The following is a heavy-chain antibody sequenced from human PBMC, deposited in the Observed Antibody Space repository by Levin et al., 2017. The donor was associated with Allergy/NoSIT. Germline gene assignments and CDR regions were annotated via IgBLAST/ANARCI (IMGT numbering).Heavy chain of an antibody. CDR2: TYHDGST. V-gene: IGHV4-39*01. CDR1: GGFISGSTYY. Sequence: PSETLSLTCTVSGGFISGSTYYWGWIRQPPGKGLEWIGSTYHDGSTYYNPSLESRVSVSVDTSRNQFSLKVRSVTATDTAVYYCASRTYRDWGQGTLVTVSS. D-gene: IGHD2-21*01. CDR3: ASRTYRD. J-gene: IGHJ4*02.